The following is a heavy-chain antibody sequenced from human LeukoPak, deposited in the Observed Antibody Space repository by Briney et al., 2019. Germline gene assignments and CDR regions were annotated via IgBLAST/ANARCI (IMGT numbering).Heavy chain of an antibody. CDR3: AKEKLLLSYFVY. J-gene: IGHJ4*02. V-gene: IGHV3-23*01. CDR2: ISGSGGST. CDR1: GFTFSSYW. D-gene: IGHD2-15*01. Sequence: PGGSLRLSCAGSGFTFSSYWMHWVRQAPGKGLEWVPAISGSGGSTYYADSVKGRFTISRDNSKNTLYLQMNSLRAEDTAVYYCAKEKLLLSYFVYWGQGTLVTVSS.